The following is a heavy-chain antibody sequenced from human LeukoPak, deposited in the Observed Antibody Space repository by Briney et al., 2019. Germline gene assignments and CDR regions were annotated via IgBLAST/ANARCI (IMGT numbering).Heavy chain of an antibody. CDR3: ARCQSGYSGLVYYYYGMDV. Sequence: PSETLSLTCTVSAASFISSSHHWGWIRQSPGKGLEWIGSIYYSGSTYYNPSLKSRVTISVDTSKNQFSLKLSSVTAADTAVYYCARCQSGYSGLVYYYYGMDVWGQGTTVTVSS. V-gene: IGHV4-39*01. D-gene: IGHD3-22*01. CDR1: AASFISSSHH. CDR2: IYYSGST. J-gene: IGHJ6*02.